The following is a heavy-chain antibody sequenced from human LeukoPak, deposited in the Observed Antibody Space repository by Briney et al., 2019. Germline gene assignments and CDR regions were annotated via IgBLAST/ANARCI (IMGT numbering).Heavy chain of an antibody. D-gene: IGHD3-22*01. CDR2: IYYSGST. J-gene: IGHJ4*02. CDR1: GGSISSYY. CDR3: ATRGDYDLDY. V-gene: IGHV4-59*12. Sequence: PSETLSLTCTVSGGSISSYYWSWIRQPPGKGLEWIGYIYYSGSTNYNPSLKSRVTISVDTSKNQFSLKVTSVTAADTAVYYCATRGDYDLDYWGQGTLVTVSS.